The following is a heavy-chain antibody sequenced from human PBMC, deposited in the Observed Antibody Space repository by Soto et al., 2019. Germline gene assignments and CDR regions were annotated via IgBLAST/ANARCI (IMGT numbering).Heavy chain of an antibody. J-gene: IGHJ4*02. CDR2: ISYDGSNK. CDR3: ARGGNLRELHDY. V-gene: IGHV3-30-3*01. CDR1: GFTFSSYA. Sequence: QVQLVESGGGVVQPGRSLRLSCAASGFTFSSYAMHWVRQAPGKGLEWVAVISYDGSNKYYADSVKGRFTISRDNSKNTLYLQMNSLRAEDTAVYYCARGGNLRELHDYWGQGTLVTVSS. D-gene: IGHD1-7*01.